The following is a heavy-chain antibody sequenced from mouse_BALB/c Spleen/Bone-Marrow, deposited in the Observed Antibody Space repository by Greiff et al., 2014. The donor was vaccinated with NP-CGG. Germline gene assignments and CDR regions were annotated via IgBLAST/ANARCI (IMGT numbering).Heavy chain of an antibody. CDR3: ARHHRYPYYFDY. D-gene: IGHD2-14*01. J-gene: IGHJ2*01. Sequence: VQLQQSGSVLVRPGASVQLSCKASGYTFTNSWMHWAKQRPGQGLEWIGEIHPNSGNINYNEKFKGKATLTVDTSSSTAHVDLNSLTSEDSAVFYCARHHRYPYYFDYWGLGTTLTVSS. V-gene: IGHV1S130*01. CDR2: IHPNSGNI. CDR1: GYTFTNSW.